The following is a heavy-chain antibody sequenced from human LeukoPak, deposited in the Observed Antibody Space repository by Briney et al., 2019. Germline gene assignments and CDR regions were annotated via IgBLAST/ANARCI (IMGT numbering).Heavy chain of an antibody. V-gene: IGHV4-39*07. D-gene: IGHD3-16*02. J-gene: IGHJ3*02. Sequence: SETLSLTCTVSGGSISSSSYYWGWIRQPPGKGLEWTGSIYYSGSTYYNPSLKSRVTISVDTSKNQFSLKLSSVTAADTAVYYCVRGRVGELSLKAEGSAFDIWGQGTMVTVSS. CDR3: VRGRVGELSLKAEGSAFDI. CDR1: GGSISSSSYY. CDR2: IYYSGST.